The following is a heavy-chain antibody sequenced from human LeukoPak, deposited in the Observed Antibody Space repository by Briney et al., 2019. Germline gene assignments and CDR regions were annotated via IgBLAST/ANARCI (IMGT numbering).Heavy chain of an antibody. Sequence: GESLKISCKGSGYSFTSYWIGWVRQMPGKGLEWMGIIYPGDSDTRYSPSFQGQVTISADKSISTAYLQWSSLKASDTAMYYRARLFKQLVVTHDAFDIWGQGTIVTVSS. D-gene: IGHD3-22*01. V-gene: IGHV5-51*01. CDR2: IYPGDSDT. CDR3: ARLFKQLVVTHDAFDI. CDR1: GYSFTSYW. J-gene: IGHJ3*02.